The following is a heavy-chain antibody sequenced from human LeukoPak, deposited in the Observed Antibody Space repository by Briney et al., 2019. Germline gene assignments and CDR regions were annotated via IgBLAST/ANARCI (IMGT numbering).Heavy chain of an antibody. CDR3: ANRDILTGYHDY. Sequence: SETLSLTCTVSGGSISSSYYYWGWIRQPPGKGLEWIGTMYNSGSTDYNPSLESRVTISVDTSKNQFSLKLSSVTAADTAVYYCANRDILTGYHDYWGQGTLVTVSS. V-gene: IGHV4-39*07. J-gene: IGHJ4*02. CDR1: GGSISSSYYY. CDR2: MYNSGST. D-gene: IGHD3-9*01.